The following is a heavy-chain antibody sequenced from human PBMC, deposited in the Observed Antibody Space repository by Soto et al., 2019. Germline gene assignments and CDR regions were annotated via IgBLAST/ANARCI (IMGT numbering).Heavy chain of an antibody. D-gene: IGHD3-16*01. CDR2: IYWNSNRI. CDR1: GFNVQDYA. V-gene: IGHV3-9*01. J-gene: IGHJ5*02. Sequence: EVQLVESGGGLVQPGRSLRLSCTASGFNVQDYAMHWVRQIPGKGLEWVSGIYWNSNRIDYADSVKGRFTISRDNAKNSLYLQMNSLRAEDTALYYCAKDISTGGLDPWGPGTLVSVSS. CDR3: AKDISTGGLDP.